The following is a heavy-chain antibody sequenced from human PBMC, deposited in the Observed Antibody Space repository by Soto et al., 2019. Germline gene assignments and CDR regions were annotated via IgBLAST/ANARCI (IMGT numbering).Heavy chain of an antibody. CDR2: IYYSGST. D-gene: IGHD3-3*02. Sequence: SETRCLTCTVSGGSISSNSYYWGWIRQPPGKGLEWIGSIYYSGSTYYNPSLKSRVTISVDTSKNQFSLKLSSVTAADTAVYYCASPKIAFYNWFDPWGQGTLVTVS. CDR3: ASPKIAFYNWFDP. J-gene: IGHJ5*02. V-gene: IGHV4-39*01. CDR1: GGSISSNSYY.